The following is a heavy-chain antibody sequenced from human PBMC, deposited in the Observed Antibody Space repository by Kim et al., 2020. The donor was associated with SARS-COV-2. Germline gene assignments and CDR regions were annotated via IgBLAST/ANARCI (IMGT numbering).Heavy chain of an antibody. CDR2: TYYRSKWYN. V-gene: IGHV6-1*01. Sequence: SQTLSLTCAISGDSVSSNSAAWNWIRQSPSRGLEWLGRTYYRSKWYNDYAVAVKSRITISPDTSKNQFSLQLNSETPDDTAVYYCARTSPSVTSKFDCWGQGTLVTVSS. CDR3: ARTSPSVTSKFDC. D-gene: IGHD4-17*01. J-gene: IGHJ4*02. CDR1: GDSVSSNSAA.